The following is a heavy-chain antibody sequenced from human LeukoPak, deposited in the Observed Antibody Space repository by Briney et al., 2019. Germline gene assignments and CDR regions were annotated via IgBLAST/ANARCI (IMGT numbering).Heavy chain of an antibody. D-gene: IGHD5-12*01. CDR2: ISDSGGST. J-gene: IGHJ6*03. V-gene: IGHV3-23*01. CDR1: GFTFSSYT. Sequence: GGSLRLSCAASGFTFSSYTMSWVRQAPGKGLEWVSAISDSGGSTYYADDSVKGGFTISRDNSKNTLYLQMNGLRAEDTAVYYCAKGARGPSYYYYYMDVWGKGTTVTISS. CDR3: AKGARGPSYYYYYMDV.